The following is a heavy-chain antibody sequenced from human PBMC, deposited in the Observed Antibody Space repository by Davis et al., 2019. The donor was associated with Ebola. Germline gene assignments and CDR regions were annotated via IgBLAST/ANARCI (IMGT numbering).Heavy chain of an antibody. J-gene: IGHJ6*02. V-gene: IGHV3-7*01. CDR3: ARAGSVVHPDYYYYYYGMDV. Sequence: GESLKISCAASGFTFSSYAMSWVRQAPGKGLEWVANIKQDGSEKYYVDSVKGRFTISRDNAKNSLYLQMNSLRAEDTAVYYCARAGSVVHPDYYYYYYGMDVWGQGTTVTVSS. D-gene: IGHD3-22*01. CDR1: GFTFSSYA. CDR2: IKQDGSEK.